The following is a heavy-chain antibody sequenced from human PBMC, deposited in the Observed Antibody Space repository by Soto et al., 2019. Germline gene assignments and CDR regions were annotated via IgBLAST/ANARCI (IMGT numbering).Heavy chain of an antibody. D-gene: IGHD6-19*01. CDR3: ARTLLYSSGWYGPFDY. CDR1: GGSFSGYY. V-gene: IGHV4-34*01. Sequence: PSETLSLTCAVYGGSFSGYYWSWIRQPPGKGLEWIGEINHSGSTNYNPSHKSRVTISVDTSKNQFSLKLSSVTAADTAVYCCARTLLYSSGWYGPFDYWGQGTLVTVSS. J-gene: IGHJ4*02. CDR2: INHSGST.